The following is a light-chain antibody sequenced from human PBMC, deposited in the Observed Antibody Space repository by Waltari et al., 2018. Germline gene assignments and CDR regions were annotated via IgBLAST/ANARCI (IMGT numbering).Light chain of an antibody. V-gene: IGKV1-12*01. CDR2: AES. CDR3: QQFDTFPLT. Sequence: DIQMTQSPSSVSASVGDRVTITCRASQAISSWLAWYHQKPGKAPKLLIYAESSLQSGVPSRFSGSGFGTDFTLTISSLQPEDFATYFCQQFDTFPLTFGQGTRLEIK. CDR1: QAISSW. J-gene: IGKJ5*01.